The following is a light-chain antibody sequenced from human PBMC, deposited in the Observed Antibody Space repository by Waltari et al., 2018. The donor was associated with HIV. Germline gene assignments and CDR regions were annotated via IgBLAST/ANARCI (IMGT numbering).Light chain of an antibody. V-gene: IGLV3-21*02. CDR1: NIGTKS. Sequence: SYVLTQPPSVSVAPGQTAGITCGGDNIGTKSVHWYQQNPGQAPVLVVYDDRDRPSGIPERFSGSNSGNTATLTVSRVEVGDEADYYCQVWDGSSDHWVFGGGTKLTVL. J-gene: IGLJ3*02. CDR3: QVWDGSSDHWV. CDR2: DDR.